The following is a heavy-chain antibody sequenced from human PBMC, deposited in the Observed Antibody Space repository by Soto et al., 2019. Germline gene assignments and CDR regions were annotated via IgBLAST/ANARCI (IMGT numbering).Heavy chain of an antibody. Sequence: SETLSLPCTFCGGSISSSSYYWGWIRQPPGKGLEWIGSIYYSGRTYYNPSFKSRVTISIDTSKNQFSLKLSSVTATDTPVYYCARQRTTVVTQAYFDHWGQGALVTVSS. CDR1: GGSISSSSYY. V-gene: IGHV4-39*01. D-gene: IGHD2-21*02. CDR2: IYYSGRT. J-gene: IGHJ4*02. CDR3: ARQRTTVVTQAYFDH.